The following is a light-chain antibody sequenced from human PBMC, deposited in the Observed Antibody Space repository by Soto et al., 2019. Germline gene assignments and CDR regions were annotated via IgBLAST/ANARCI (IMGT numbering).Light chain of an antibody. Sequence: DIQMTQSPSTLSASVGDRVTITCRASQSISSLVAWYQQKPGKAPKLLIYKASSFESGVPSRFSGSGSGTEFTLTISSLQPDDFATYYCQQYNSYPPFGGGTKVEIK. CDR2: KAS. CDR3: QQYNSYPP. V-gene: IGKV1-5*03. CDR1: QSISSL. J-gene: IGKJ4*02.